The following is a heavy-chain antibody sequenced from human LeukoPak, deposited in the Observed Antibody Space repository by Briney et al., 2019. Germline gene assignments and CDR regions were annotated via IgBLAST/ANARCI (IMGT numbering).Heavy chain of an antibody. CDR3: ARHQIPYYYETTGNADQGGFEI. V-gene: IGHV4-39*01. J-gene: IGHJ3*02. D-gene: IGHD3-22*01. Sequence: PSETLSLTCTVSGGSIRSSSYFWGWVRQPPGRGLEWVGTIYSSGRTYYSPSLKSRVTISVDTSKNHFSLRLNSVTAADTAVYYCARHQIPYYYETTGNADQGGFEIWGQGTMVTVSS. CDR2: IYSSGRT. CDR1: GGSIRSSSYF.